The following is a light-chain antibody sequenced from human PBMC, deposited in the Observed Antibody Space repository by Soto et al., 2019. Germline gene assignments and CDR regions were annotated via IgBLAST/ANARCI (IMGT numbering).Light chain of an antibody. CDR1: QSVSSSY. Sequence: EIVLTQSPGTLSLSPGERATLSCRASQSVSSSYLAWYQQKHGQAPRILIYGASTRATGIPARFSGSGSGTEGTLTISSLKYEDCAVYYCQQYNNWTRTFGQGTKVDIK. V-gene: IGKV3-15*01. CDR3: QQYNNWTRT. CDR2: GAS. J-gene: IGKJ1*01.